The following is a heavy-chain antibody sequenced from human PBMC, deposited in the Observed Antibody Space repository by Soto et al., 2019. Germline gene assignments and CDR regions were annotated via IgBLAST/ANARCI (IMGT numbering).Heavy chain of an antibody. CDR3: TAKSYTLNVDY. V-gene: IGHV3-73*01. Sequence: EVHLVESGGGLVQPGGSLKLSCAASGFSFSDSAMHWVRQASGKGLEWVGRIRSKHNNYATAYAASVQGRFTISRDDSKNTAYLQMNSLKTEDTAVYSCTAKSYTLNVDYWGQGTLVTVSS. J-gene: IGHJ4*02. CDR2: IRSKHNNYAT. CDR1: GFSFSDSA. D-gene: IGHD3-16*01.